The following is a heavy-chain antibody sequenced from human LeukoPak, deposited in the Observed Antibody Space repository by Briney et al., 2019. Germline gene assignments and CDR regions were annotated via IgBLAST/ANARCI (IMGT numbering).Heavy chain of an antibody. CDR2: MTPNSGNT. Sequence: ASVKVSCKASGYTFTSYDINWVRQAPGQGLEWMGWMTPNSGNTGQTEKFQGRVSITMDTSISTVYMEVNRLTSEDTAVYYCARGILVSGEFHDAFNMWGQGTMVTVSS. CDR1: GYTFTSYD. V-gene: IGHV1-8*01. D-gene: IGHD4-17*01. CDR3: ARGILVSGEFHDAFNM. J-gene: IGHJ3*02.